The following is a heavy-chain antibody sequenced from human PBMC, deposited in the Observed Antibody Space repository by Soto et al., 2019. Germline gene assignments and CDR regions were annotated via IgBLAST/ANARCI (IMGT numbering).Heavy chain of an antibody. V-gene: IGHV3-7*03. Sequence: EVQLVESGGGLVQPGGSLRLSCAASGFMFGSYWMTWVRHAPGKGLQWVANIKRDGSEKYYVDSVKGRFTIPRDNADNLVFLDMNSLRVDDTATYYCARVRANDYEIDYWGQGALVTVSS. CDR1: GFMFGSYW. CDR2: IKRDGSEK. D-gene: IGHD4-17*01. J-gene: IGHJ4*02. CDR3: ARVRANDYEIDY.